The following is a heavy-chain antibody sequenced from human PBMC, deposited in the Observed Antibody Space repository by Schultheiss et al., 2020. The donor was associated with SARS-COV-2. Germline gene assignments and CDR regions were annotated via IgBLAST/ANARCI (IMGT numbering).Heavy chain of an antibody. CDR2: IIPIFGTA. CDR3: ARDRYDFWSGYVSYWYFDL. Sequence: SVKVSCKASGGTFSSYAISWVRQAPGQGLEWMGVIIPIFGTANYAQKFQGRVTITVDESTSTAYMELSSLRSEDTAVYYCARDRYDFWSGYVSYWYFDLWGRGTLVTVSS. D-gene: IGHD3-3*01. V-gene: IGHV1-69*13. CDR1: GGTFSSYA. J-gene: IGHJ2*01.